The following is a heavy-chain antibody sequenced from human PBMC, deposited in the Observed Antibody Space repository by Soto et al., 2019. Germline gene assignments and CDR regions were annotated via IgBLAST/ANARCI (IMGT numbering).Heavy chain of an antibody. CDR2: ISDSGGSS. V-gene: IGHV3-23*01. J-gene: IGHJ6*02. CDR1: GFTFSSFA. Sequence: PGGSLRLSCAASGFTFSSFAMTWVRQGPGKGLEWVSAISDSGGSSYYADSVKGRFTISRDNSKNTLFLQMMSLRVDDTAVYYCAKAATYCSSTTCLRPANPDVWGQGTTVTVSS. CDR3: AKAATYCSSTTCLRPANPDV. D-gene: IGHD2-2*01.